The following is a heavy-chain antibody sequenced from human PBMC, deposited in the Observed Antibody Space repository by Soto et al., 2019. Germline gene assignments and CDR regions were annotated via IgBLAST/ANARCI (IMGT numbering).Heavy chain of an antibody. V-gene: IGHV4-59*08. J-gene: IGHJ4*02. CDR1: GGSISSYY. CDR3: ARGSTGYSGSWYRY. CDR2: IYNSGST. Sequence: QVQLQESGPGLVKPSETLSLTCTVSGGSISSYYWSWIRQPPGKGLEWIGYIYNSGSTNYNPSLKSRVTVAGDTSKNQSSLKLSSVTAADTAVYYCARGSTGYSGSWYRYWGQGSLVTVSS. D-gene: IGHD6-13*01.